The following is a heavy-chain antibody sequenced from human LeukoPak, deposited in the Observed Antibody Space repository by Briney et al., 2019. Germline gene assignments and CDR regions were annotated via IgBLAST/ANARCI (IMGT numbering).Heavy chain of an antibody. CDR2: ISYDGSNK. Sequence: GRSLRLSWAASGFTFSSYGMHWVRQAAGKGLGWVAVISYDGSNKYYGDSVKGRFTISRDHSKTTLYLQMNSLRAQDTAVYYCATAGYDSSGYLYYFDYWGQGTLVTVPS. CDR3: ATAGYDSSGYLYYFDY. V-gene: IGHV3-30*04. J-gene: IGHJ4*02. CDR1: GFTFSSYG. D-gene: IGHD3-22*01.